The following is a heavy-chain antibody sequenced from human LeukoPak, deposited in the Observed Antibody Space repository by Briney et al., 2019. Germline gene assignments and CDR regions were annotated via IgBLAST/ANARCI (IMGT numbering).Heavy chain of an antibody. V-gene: IGHV1-69*13. CDR1: GGTFSSYA. CDR2: IIPIFGTA. Sequence: TSVKVSCKASGGTFSSYAIGWVRQAPGQGLEWMGGIIPIFGTANYAQKFQGRVTITADESTSTAYMELSSLRSEDTAVYYCAREGPVVVAATGDAFDIWGQGTMVTVSS. J-gene: IGHJ3*02. D-gene: IGHD2-15*01. CDR3: AREGPVVVAATGDAFDI.